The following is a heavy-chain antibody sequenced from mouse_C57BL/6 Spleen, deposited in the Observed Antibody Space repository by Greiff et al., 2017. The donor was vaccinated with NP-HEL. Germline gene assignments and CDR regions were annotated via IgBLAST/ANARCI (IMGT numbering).Heavy chain of an antibody. J-gene: IGHJ1*03. CDR3: ARRGNPWYFDV. V-gene: IGHV5-6*01. Sequence: VQLKESGGDLVKPGGSLKLSCAASGFTFSSYGMSWVRQTPDKRLEWVATISSGGSYTYYPDSVKGRFTISRDNAKNTLYLQMSSLKSEDTAMYYCARRGNPWYFDVWGTGTTVTVSS. CDR1: GFTFSSYG. D-gene: IGHD2-1*01. CDR2: ISSGGSYT.